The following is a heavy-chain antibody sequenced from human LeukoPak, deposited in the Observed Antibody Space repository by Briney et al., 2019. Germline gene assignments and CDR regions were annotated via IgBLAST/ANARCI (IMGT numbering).Heavy chain of an antibody. CDR3: ARGFCSTTSCPGWAYYYGMDV. CDR2: ISYDGSNK. Sequence: GRSLRLSCAVSGFTFSSYAMHWVRQAPGKGLEWVAVISYDGSNKYYADSVKGRFTISRDNSKNTLYLQINSLGAEDTAVYYCARGFCSTTSCPGWAYYYGMDVWGKGTTVTVSS. CDR1: GFTFSSYA. D-gene: IGHD2-2*01. J-gene: IGHJ6*04. V-gene: IGHV3-30*04.